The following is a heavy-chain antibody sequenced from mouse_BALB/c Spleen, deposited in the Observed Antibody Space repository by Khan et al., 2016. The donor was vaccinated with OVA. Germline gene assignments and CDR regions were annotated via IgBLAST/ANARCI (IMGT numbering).Heavy chain of an antibody. Sequence: QVQLQQPGAELVKPGASVKLSCKASGYTFTNYWVHWVKQRPGQGLEWIGEVYPGDGRADYNEKFKTKATLTVDKSSNTAFMQLSSLTSEDSAVDSCARNAYFGNYVDSWGQGTTLTVSS. CDR1: GYTFTNYW. J-gene: IGHJ2*01. CDR3: ARNAYFGNYVDS. CDR2: VYPGDGRA. V-gene: IGHV1S81*02. D-gene: IGHD2-10*01.